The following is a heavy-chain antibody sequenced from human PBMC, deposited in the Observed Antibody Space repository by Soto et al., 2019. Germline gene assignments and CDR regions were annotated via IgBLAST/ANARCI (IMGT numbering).Heavy chain of an antibody. D-gene: IGHD4-17*01. Sequence: SETLSLTCAVSGYSISSGYYWGWIRQPPGKGLEWIGSIYRSGSTYYNPSLASRVTISVDTSKNQFSLKLSSVTAADTAVYYCARVSGDYGDYHHCDYWGQGTLVTVSS. CDR2: IYRSGST. V-gene: IGHV4-38-2*01. CDR1: GYSISSGYY. J-gene: IGHJ4*02. CDR3: ARVSGDYGDYHHCDY.